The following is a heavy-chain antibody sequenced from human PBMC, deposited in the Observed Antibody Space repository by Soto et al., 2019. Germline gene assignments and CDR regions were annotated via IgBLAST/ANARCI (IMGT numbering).Heavy chain of an antibody. CDR1: GFPFSSYA. CDR3: AKISSGWPYDAFDI. J-gene: IGHJ3*02. Sequence: PGGSLSLSCAASGFPFSSYAMSWVRQTPGKGLEWVSGISNTGSNTYYADSVKGRFTISRDNSQNTLYLQMNSLRAEDTATYYCAKISSGWPYDAFDIWGQGTMVTVSS. V-gene: IGHV3-23*01. CDR2: ISNTGSNT. D-gene: IGHD6-19*01.